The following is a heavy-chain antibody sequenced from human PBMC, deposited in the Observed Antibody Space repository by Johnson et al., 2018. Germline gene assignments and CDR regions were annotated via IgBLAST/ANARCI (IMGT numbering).Heavy chain of an antibody. CDR2: IKQDGSEK. Sequence: VQLVQSGGGLVQXGGSXRLXCAASGFTFSSYWMNWVRQAPGRGLEWVANIKQDGSEKDYVDSVKGRFTISRDNAKNPLYLQMKSLRAEDTAVYYCARDRVTYYYDSSGHYYYYGMDVWGQGTTVTVSS. V-gene: IGHV3-7*01. J-gene: IGHJ6*02. D-gene: IGHD3-22*01. CDR1: GFTFSSYW. CDR3: ARDRVTYYYDSSGHYYYYGMDV.